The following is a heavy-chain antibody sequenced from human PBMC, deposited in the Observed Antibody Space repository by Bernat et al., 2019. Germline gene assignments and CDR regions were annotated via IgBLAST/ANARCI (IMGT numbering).Heavy chain of an antibody. CDR1: GFTFSSYG. J-gene: IGHJ4*02. V-gene: IGHV3-33*06. D-gene: IGHD1-26*01. CDR2: IWYDGSNK. CDR3: AKIVGATRFDY. Sequence: QVQLVESGGGVVQPGRSLRLSCAASGFTFSSYGMHWVRQAPGKGLEWVAVIWYDGSNKYYADSVKGRFTISRDNSKNTLYLQMNSLRAEDTAVYYCAKIVGATRFDYWGQGTLVTVSS.